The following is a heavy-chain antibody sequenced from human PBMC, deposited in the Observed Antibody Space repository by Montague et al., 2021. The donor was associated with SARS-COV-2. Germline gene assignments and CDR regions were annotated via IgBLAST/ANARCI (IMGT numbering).Heavy chain of an antibody. V-gene: IGHV4-34*01. D-gene: IGHD4-23*01. CDR2: INHTGST. CDR1: VGSFSGYY. CDR3: ARADYGGNRYWYFDL. J-gene: IGHJ2*01. Sequence: SETLSLTCAVYVGSFSGYYWSWIRQSPGKGLEWIGEINHTGSTKYNPSLKSRVTISVDTSKNQFSLKLSSVGAADTAVYYCARADYGGNRYWYFDLWGRGTLVTVSS.